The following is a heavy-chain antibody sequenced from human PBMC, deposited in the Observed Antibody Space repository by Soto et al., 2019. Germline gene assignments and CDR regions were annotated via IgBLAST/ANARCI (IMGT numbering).Heavy chain of an antibody. CDR1: GGSFSGYY. V-gene: IGHV4-34*01. Sequence: QVQLQQWGAGLLKPSETLSLTCAVYGGSFSGYYWSWIRQPPGKGLEWIGEINHSGSTNYNPSLKSRVTISVDTSKNQFSLKLSSVTAADTAVYYCARRLLWFGELGMDVWGIGTTVTVSS. D-gene: IGHD3-10*01. CDR2: INHSGST. J-gene: IGHJ6*03. CDR3: ARRLLWFGELGMDV.